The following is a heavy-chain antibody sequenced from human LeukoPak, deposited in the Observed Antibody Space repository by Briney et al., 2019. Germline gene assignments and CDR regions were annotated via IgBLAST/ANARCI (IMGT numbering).Heavy chain of an antibody. V-gene: IGHV3-53*01. CDR2: IYSGGST. CDR1: GFTVSSNY. CDR3: ARAPSGNYYYYYMDV. Sequence: PGGSLRLSCAASGFTVSSNYMSWVRQAPGKGLEWVSSIYSGGSTYYADSVQGRFTISRDNSKNTLYLQMNSLRAEDTAVYYCARAPSGNYYYYYMDVWGKGTTVTVSS. J-gene: IGHJ6*03. D-gene: IGHD6-13*01.